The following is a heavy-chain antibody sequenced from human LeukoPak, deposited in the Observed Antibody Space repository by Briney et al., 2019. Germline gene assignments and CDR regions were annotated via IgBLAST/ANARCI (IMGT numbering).Heavy chain of an antibody. V-gene: IGHV4-34*01. CDR2: INHSGNT. J-gene: IGHJ3*02. Sequence: SETLSLTCAVYGGTFSGYYWSWIRQPPGKGLEWIGEINHSGNTNYNPSLKSRVTISVDTSKNQFSLKLSSVTAADTAVYYCASGPVNSLGITASHAFDIWGQGTMVTVSS. CDR1: GGTFSGYY. CDR3: ASGPVNSLGITASHAFDI. D-gene: IGHD7-27*01.